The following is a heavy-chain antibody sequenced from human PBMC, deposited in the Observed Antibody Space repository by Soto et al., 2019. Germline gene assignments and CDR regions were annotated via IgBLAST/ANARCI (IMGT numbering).Heavy chain of an antibody. CDR1: GYTFTSYA. D-gene: IGHD2-15*01. Sequence: QVQLVQSGAEVKKPGASVKVSCKASGYTFTSYAMHWVRQAPGQSLEWMGWINAGNGNTKYSQKFQGRVTITRDTSASTAYMELRSLRSEDTAVYYCARGPGGPDGPGDYWGQGTLVTVSS. J-gene: IGHJ4*02. V-gene: IGHV1-3*01. CDR3: ARGPGGPDGPGDY. CDR2: INAGNGNT.